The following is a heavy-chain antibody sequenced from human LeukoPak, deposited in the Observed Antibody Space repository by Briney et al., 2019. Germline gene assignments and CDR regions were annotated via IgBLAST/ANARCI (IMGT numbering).Heavy chain of an antibody. CDR3: ARHDLLPNRLSGGYQYFFDY. D-gene: IGHD3-22*01. CDR2: IYYSGST. Sequence: KPSETLSLTCTVSGGSISSSTYYWGWIRQPPGKGLEWIGSIYYSGSTYYNQSLNSRITISVDTSKNQFSLKLSSVTATDTAVYSCARHDLLPNRLSGGYQYFFDYWGQGTLVTVPS. V-gene: IGHV4-39*01. CDR1: GGSISSSTYY. J-gene: IGHJ4*02.